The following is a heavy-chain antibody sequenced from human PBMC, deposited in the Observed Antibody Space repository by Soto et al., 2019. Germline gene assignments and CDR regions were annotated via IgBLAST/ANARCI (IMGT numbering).Heavy chain of an antibody. J-gene: IGHJ4*02. CDR1: GGSISSGDYY. Sequence: SETLSLTCTVSGGSISSGDYYWSWIRQPPGKGLEWIGYIYYSGSTYYNPSLKSRVTISVDTSKNQFSLKLSSVTAADTAVYYCARDQRYYDSSGYYRYFDYWGQGTLVTVSS. CDR3: ARDQRYYDSSGYYRYFDY. CDR2: IYYSGST. V-gene: IGHV4-30-4*01. D-gene: IGHD3-22*01.